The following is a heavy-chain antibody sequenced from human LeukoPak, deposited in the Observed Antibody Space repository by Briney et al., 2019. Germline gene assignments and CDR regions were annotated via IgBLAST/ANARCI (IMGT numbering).Heavy chain of an antibody. CDR2: IYYSGST. J-gene: IGHJ3*02. CDR1: GGSISSSSYY. Sequence: SETLSLTCTVSGGSISSSSYYWGWIRQPPGKGLEWIGSIYYSGSTYYNPSLKSRVTISVGTSKNQFSLKLSSVTAADTAVYYCARHTRGTTIFGVADDAFDIWGQGTMVTVSS. CDR3: ARHTRGTTIFGVADDAFDI. V-gene: IGHV4-39*07. D-gene: IGHD3-3*01.